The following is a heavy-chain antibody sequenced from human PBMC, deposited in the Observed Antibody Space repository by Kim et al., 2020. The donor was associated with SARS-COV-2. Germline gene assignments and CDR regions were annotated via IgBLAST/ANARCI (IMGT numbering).Heavy chain of an antibody. Sequence: GGSLSLSCAASGFTFSDHYMDWVRQAPGKGLEWVGRTRNKANSYTTEYAASVKGRFTISRDDSKNSLYLQMNSLKTEDTAVYYCARGHDSSGYYYPFDYWGQGTLVTVSS. J-gene: IGHJ4*02. D-gene: IGHD3-22*01. CDR3: ARGHDSSGYYYPFDY. CDR1: GFTFSDHY. CDR2: TRNKANSYTT. V-gene: IGHV3-72*01.